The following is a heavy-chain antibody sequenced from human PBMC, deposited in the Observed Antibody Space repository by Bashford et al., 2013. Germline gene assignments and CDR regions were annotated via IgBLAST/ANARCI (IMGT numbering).Heavy chain of an antibody. Sequence: SETLSLTCTVSGGSISSGGYYWSWIRQHPGKGLEWIGYIFYSGSTIYNPSLKSRVTISVDTSKNQFSLNMNSVTAADTAVYYCARGRYCGVTSCSPAPEAFDIVGPRDNGHRLL. CDR2: IFYSGST. V-gene: IGHV4-31*03. CDR3: ARGRYCGVTSCSPAPEAFDI. D-gene: IGHD2-2*01. CDR1: GGSISSGGYY. J-gene: IGHJ3*02.